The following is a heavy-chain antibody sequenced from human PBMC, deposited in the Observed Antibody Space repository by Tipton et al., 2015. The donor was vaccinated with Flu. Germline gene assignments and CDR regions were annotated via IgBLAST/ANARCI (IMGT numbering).Heavy chain of an antibody. CDR3: ARGSWGGYSYGPLAEY. CDR2: IFHSGVT. J-gene: IGHJ4*02. D-gene: IGHD5-18*01. V-gene: IGHV4-4*09. CDR1: GASISDYY. Sequence: TLSLTCTVSGASISDYYWNWIRQPPGKGLEWIGYIFHSGVTNYSPSLKSRATISMDTSKSQLSLKLSSVTAADTAVYYCARGSWGGYSYGPLAEYWGQGTLVTVSS.